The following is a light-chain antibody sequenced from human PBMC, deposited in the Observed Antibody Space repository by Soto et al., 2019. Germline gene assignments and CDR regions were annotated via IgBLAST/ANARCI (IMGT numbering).Light chain of an antibody. J-gene: IGKJ1*01. CDR2: GAS. CDR3: QQSYHLPCT. V-gene: IGKV1-33*01. CDR1: QDIKNY. Sequence: DIQMTQSPSSLSASVGDRVTITCQASQDIKNYLHWYQQKPGQAPKLLIDGASNLETGEPLRFSGSGSGTDFTFTISSLQPEDIATYYCQQSYHLPCTFGQGTKVEIQ.